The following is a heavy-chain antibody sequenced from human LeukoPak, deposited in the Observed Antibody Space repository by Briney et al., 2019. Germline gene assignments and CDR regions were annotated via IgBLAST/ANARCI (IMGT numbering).Heavy chain of an antibody. CDR1: GFTFSSYA. Sequence: PGGSLRLSCAASGFTFSSYAMSWVHQAPGKGLEWVSAISGSGGSTYYADSVKGRFTISRDNSKNTLYLQMNSLRAEDTAVYYCAKDGSYYDFWSGSVWFDPWGQGTLVTVSS. CDR2: ISGSGGST. D-gene: IGHD3-3*01. V-gene: IGHV3-23*01. J-gene: IGHJ5*02. CDR3: AKDGSYYDFWSGSVWFDP.